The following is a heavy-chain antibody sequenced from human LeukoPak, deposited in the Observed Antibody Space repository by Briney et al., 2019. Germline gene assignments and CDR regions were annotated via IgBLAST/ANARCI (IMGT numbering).Heavy chain of an antibody. V-gene: IGHV3-64*01. CDR3: ARWVSTSYDAFDI. CDR1: GFTFSYYA. CDR2: ISSDGGST. Sequence: GGSLRLSCAASGFTFSYYAMHWVRQAPGKGLEYLSAISSDGGSTYYANSVKGRFTISRDNSKNMLYLQMDSLRAEDMAVYYCARWVSTSYDAFDIWGQGTMVTVSS. D-gene: IGHD6-6*01. J-gene: IGHJ3*02.